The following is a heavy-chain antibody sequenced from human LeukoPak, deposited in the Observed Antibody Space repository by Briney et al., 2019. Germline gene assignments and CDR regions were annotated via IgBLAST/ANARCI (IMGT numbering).Heavy chain of an antibody. CDR1: GYTFTGYY. J-gene: IGHJ4*02. CDR2: INPNSGGT. CDR3: AVMTTVVTPNFDY. Sequence: GASVKVSCKASGYTFTGYYMHWVRQAPGQGLEWMGWINPNSGGTNYAQKFQGRVTTTRDTSISTAYMELSRLRSDDTAVYYCAVMTTVVTPNFDYWGQGTLVTVSS. V-gene: IGHV1-2*02. D-gene: IGHD4-23*01.